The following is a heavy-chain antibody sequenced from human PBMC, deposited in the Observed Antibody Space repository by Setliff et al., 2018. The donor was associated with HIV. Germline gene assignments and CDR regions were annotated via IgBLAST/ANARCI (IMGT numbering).Heavy chain of an antibody. CDR2: INPNSGGT. D-gene: IGHD2-8*01. V-gene: IGHV1-2*06. CDR3: ASKVHCTNGVCLDAFDI. Sequence: ASVKVSCKASGYTFTAYFMHWVRQAPGQGLEWMGRINPNSGGTNYAQKFQGRVTMTRDTPITTAYMELSRLRSDDTAVYYCASKVHCTNGVCLDAFDIWGRGTMVTVSS. CDR1: GYTFTAYF. J-gene: IGHJ3*02.